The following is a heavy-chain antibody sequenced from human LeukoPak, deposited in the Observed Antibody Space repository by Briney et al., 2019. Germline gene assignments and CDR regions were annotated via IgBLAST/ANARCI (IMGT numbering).Heavy chain of an antibody. CDR1: GGSVNSGSYY. J-gene: IGHJ4*02. CDR3: ARGQFQRDY. Sequence: SETLSLTCTVSGGSVNSGSYYWNWIRQPPGKGLEWIGYIYYSGSTNYNPSLKSRVTISVDTSKNQFSLNLNSVTAADTAVYYCARGQFQRDYWGQGTLVTVSS. V-gene: IGHV4-61*01. CDR2: IYYSGST.